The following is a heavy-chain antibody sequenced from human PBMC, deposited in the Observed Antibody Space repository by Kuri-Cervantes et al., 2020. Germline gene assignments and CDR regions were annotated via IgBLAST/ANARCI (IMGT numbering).Heavy chain of an antibody. CDR1: GFTFSSYS. V-gene: IGHV3-48*02. J-gene: IGHJ3*02. Sequence: GESLKISCAASGFTFSSYSMNWVRQAPGKGLEWVSYISSSSSTIYYADYVKGRFTISRDNAKNPLYLQMNSLRDEDTAVYYCARDRGRLAFDIWGQGTMVTVSS. D-gene: IGHD3-10*01. CDR3: ARDRGRLAFDI. CDR2: ISSSSSTI.